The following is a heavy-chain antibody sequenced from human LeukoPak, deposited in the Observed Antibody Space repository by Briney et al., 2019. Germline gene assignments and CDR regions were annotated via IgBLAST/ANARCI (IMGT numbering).Heavy chain of an antibody. V-gene: IGHV3-21*01. Sequence: PGGSLRLSCAASGFTFSSYRMNWVRQAPGKGLEWVSSISSSSSYIYSADSMKGRFTISRDNAKNSLYLQMNSLRAEDTAVYYCARSALLWFGESPDYWGQGTLVTVSS. CDR3: ARSALLWFGESPDY. J-gene: IGHJ4*02. CDR1: GFTFSSYR. CDR2: ISSSSSYI. D-gene: IGHD3-10*01.